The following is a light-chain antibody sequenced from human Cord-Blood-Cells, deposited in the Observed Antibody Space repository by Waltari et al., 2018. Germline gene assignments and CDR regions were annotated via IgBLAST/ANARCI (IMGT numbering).Light chain of an antibody. V-gene: IGKV3-11*01. Sequence: EIVFTQSPATLSLSPGETATLSCRASQSVSSYLACYQQKPGQPPSTLISDASNRATDIPARCSGSGSRTDFTLTISSGEPEDFAVYYWQQRSNTFGQGTKVEIK. CDR3: QQRSNT. J-gene: IGKJ1*01. CDR2: DAS. CDR1: QSVSSY.